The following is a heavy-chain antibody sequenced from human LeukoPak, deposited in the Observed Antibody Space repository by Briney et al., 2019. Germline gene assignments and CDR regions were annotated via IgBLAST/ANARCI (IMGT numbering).Heavy chain of an antibody. CDR1: GGTFSSCA. Sequence: SVKVSCKASGGTFSSCAISWVRQAPGQGLEWMGGIIPIFGTANYAQKFQGRVTITTDESTSTAYMELSSLRSEDTAVYYCARVQQLVNNWFDPWGQGTLVTVSS. V-gene: IGHV1-69*05. J-gene: IGHJ5*02. D-gene: IGHD6-13*01. CDR2: IIPIFGTA. CDR3: ARVQQLVNNWFDP.